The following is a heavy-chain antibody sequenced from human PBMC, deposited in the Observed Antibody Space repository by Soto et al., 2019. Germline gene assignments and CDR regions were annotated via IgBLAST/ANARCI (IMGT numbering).Heavy chain of an antibody. D-gene: IGHD6-19*01. CDR3: ARGTSSGYYYMDV. V-gene: IGHV3-13*01. CDR1: GFTFSSYD. J-gene: IGHJ6*03. CDR2: IGTAGDT. Sequence: EVQLVESGGGLVQPGGSLRLSCAASGFTFSSYDMHWVRQDTGKGLEWVSAIGTAGDTYYPGSVKGRFTISRENAKNYWYLPMNSLRAGDTAVYYCARGTSSGYYYMDVWGKGTTVTVSS.